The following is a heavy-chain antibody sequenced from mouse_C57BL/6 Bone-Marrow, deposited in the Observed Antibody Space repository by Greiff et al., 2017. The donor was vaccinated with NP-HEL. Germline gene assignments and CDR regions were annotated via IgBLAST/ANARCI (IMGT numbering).Heavy chain of an antibody. CDR3: ARHPLSMMVCYFDY. J-gene: IGHJ2*01. Sequence: EVKLVESGGDLVKPGGSLKLSCAASGFTFSSYGMSCVRQTPDKRLEWVATISSGGSYTSYPDSVKGRFTISRDNAKNTLYLQMSSLKSEDTAMYYCARHPLSMMVCYFDYWGQGTTLTVSS. D-gene: IGHD2-3*01. CDR1: GFTFSSYG. V-gene: IGHV5-6*02. CDR2: ISSGGSYT.